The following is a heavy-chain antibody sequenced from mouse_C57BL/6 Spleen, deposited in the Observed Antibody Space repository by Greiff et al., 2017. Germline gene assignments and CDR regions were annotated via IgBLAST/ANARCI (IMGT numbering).Heavy chain of an antibody. CDR1: GYTFTDYY. D-gene: IGHD1-1*01. CDR3: ARNYGSLYAKDY. Sequence: VQLQQSGPELVKPGASVKISCKASGYTFTDYYMNWVKQSHGKSLEWIGDINPNNGGTSYNQKFKGKATLTVDKSSSTAYMELRSLTSEDSAVYYCARNYGSLYAKDYWGQGTSVTVSS. CDR2: INPNNGGT. J-gene: IGHJ4*01. V-gene: IGHV1-26*01.